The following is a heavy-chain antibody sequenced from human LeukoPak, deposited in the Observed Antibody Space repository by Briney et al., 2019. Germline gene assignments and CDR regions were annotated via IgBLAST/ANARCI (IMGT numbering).Heavy chain of an antibody. J-gene: IGHJ4*02. V-gene: IGHV1-18*01. D-gene: IGHD6-13*01. CDR1: GYXFTSYG. Sequence: ASVKVSCKASGYXFTSYGMSWVRQAPGQGLEWMGWISAYNGNTNYAQQLQGRVTMTTDTSTSTASMELRSLRSDDTAVYYCARAKWQQLVRLTYWGQGTLVTVSS. CDR2: ISAYNGNT. CDR3: ARAKWQQLVRLTY.